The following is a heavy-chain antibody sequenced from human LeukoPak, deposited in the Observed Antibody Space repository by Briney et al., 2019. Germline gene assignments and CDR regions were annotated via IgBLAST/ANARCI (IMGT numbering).Heavy chain of an antibody. CDR1: GFTFSSYW. V-gene: IGHV3-74*03. CDR2: TNTDGSST. Sequence: PGGSLRLSCAASGFTFSSYWMHWVRQAPGKGLVWVSGTNTDGSSTMYADSVKGRFTIARDNAKNTLYLQMNSLRAEDTAVYYCASEYSSSSGHFWGQGTLVTVSS. CDR3: ASEYSSSSGHF. D-gene: IGHD6-6*01. J-gene: IGHJ4*02.